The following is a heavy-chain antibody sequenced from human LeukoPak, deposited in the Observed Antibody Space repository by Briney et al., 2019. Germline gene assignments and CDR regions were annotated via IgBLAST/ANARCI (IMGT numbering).Heavy chain of an antibody. CDR2: ISSRLTYT. Sequence: GGSLRLSCAASGFTFSDYYMSWIRQAPGKGLEWVSYISSRLTYTNYADSVKGRFTISRDNAKNSLYLQMNSLRAADTALYYCARYGDYYYYGMDVWGQGTTVTVPS. CDR3: ARYGDYYYYGMDV. D-gene: IGHD4-17*01. J-gene: IGHJ6*02. CDR1: GFTFSDYY. V-gene: IGHV3-11*03.